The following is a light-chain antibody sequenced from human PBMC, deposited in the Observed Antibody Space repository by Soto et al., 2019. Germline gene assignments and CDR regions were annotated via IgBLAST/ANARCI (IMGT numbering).Light chain of an antibody. V-gene: IGKV1-5*03. CDR2: KAS. CDR1: QTISSW. CDR3: KQFSSYPLT. J-gene: IGKJ4*01. Sequence: DIQITQSPSTLSGSVGDRVTITCRASQTISSWLAWYQQKPGKAPKLLIYKASTLKSGVPSRFSGGGSGTDFTLTISRLEPEDFAVYYCKQFSSYPLTFGGGTQGGYQ.